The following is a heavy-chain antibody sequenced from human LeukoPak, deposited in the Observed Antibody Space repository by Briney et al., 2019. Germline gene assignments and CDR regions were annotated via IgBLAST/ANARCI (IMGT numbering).Heavy chain of an antibody. CDR2: INPNSGGT. CDR3: ARDADYGSGSFLHY. D-gene: IGHD3-10*01. CDR1: GYTFTGYY. V-gene: IGHV1-2*02. J-gene: IGHJ4*02. Sequence: ASVKVSCKASGYTFTGYYMHWVRQAPGQGLECMGWINPNSGGTNYAQKFQGRVTMTRDTSISTAYMELSRLRSDDTAVYYCARDADYGSGSFLHYWGQGTLVTVSS.